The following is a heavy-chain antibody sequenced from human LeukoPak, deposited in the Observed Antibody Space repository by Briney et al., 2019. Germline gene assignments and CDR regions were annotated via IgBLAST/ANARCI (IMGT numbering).Heavy chain of an antibody. J-gene: IGHJ3*02. CDR3: ARDYDFWSGYGNNAFDI. Sequence: ASVKVSCKASGYTFTSYGISWVRQAPGQGLEWMGWISAYNGNTNYAQKLQGRVTMTTDTSTSTAYMELRSLRSDDTAVYYCARDYDFWSGYGNNAFDIWGQGTMVTVSS. CDR2: ISAYNGNT. CDR1: GYTFTSYG. V-gene: IGHV1-18*01. D-gene: IGHD3-3*01.